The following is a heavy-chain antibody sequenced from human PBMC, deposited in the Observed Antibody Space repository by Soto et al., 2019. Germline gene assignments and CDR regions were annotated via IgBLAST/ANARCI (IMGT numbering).Heavy chain of an antibody. D-gene: IGHD6-13*01. V-gene: IGHV3-23*01. CDR1: GFTFSSYA. CDR3: EKMSGSWSWGGNMDV. Sequence: GGSLRLSCAASGFTFSSYAMTWVRQAPGKGLDWVSSISGSGDSTYYAGSVKGRFTISRDNSKNTLDLQMNSLRVGETAVYHCEKMSGSWSWGGNMDVWGKGTTVTVSS. J-gene: IGHJ6*03. CDR2: ISGSGDST.